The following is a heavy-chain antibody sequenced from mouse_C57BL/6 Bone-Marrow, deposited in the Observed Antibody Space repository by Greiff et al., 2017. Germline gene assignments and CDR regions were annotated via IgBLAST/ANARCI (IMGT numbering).Heavy chain of an antibody. CDR1: GYSFTGYY. V-gene: IGHV1-42*01. CDR3: APGVTTPYYFDY. Sequence: VQLQQSGPELVKSGASVKISCKASGYSFTGYYMNWVKQSPEKSLEWIGELNPSTGGTTYNQKSKAKATLTVDKSSSTAYMQLKSLTSEDSAVYYCAPGVTTPYYFDYWGQGTTLTVSS. J-gene: IGHJ2*01. D-gene: IGHD2-2*01. CDR2: LNPSTGGT.